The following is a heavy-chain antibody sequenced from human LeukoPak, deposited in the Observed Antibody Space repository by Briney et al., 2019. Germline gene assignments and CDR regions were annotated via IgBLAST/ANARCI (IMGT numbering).Heavy chain of an antibody. Sequence: EASVKVSCKASGYTFTSYYMPWVRQAPGQGLEWMGIINPSGGSTSYAQKFQGRVTMTRDTSTSTVYMELSSLRSEDTAVYYCASYYGSGSYPYYYYYYMDVWGKGTTVTVSS. J-gene: IGHJ6*03. CDR3: ASYYGSGSYPYYYYYYMDV. CDR2: INPSGGST. CDR1: GYTFTSYY. V-gene: IGHV1-46*03. D-gene: IGHD3-10*01.